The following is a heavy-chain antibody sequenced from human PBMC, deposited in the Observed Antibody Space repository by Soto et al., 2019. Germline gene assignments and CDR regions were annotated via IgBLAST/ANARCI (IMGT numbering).Heavy chain of an antibody. D-gene: IGHD3-16*01. V-gene: IGHV3-48*02. J-gene: IGHJ6*02. CDR1: GFTFIDYS. CDR3: ARPGEGALFYYAMDV. CDR2: ISGRSDVI. Sequence: EVQLVESGGGLVQPGGSLRLSCAASGFTFIDYSMNWIRQAPGKGLEWISYISGRSDVIYYADSVKGRFIVCRDNAKNSLYLQMNSLRDEDTAVYYCARPGEGALFYYAMDVWGQGTTVTVSS.